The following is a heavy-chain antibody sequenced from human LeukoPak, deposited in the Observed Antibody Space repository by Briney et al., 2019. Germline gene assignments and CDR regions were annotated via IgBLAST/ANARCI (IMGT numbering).Heavy chain of an antibody. CDR2: IIPIFGTA. J-gene: IGHJ5*02. Sequence: GASVKVSCKASGGTFSSYAISWVRQAPGQGLEWMGGIIPIFGTANYAQKFQGRVTITADESTSTAYMELSSLRSEDTAVYYCARAPGYCSGGSCYSWFDPWGQGTLVTVSS. CDR3: ARAPGYCSGGSCYSWFDP. V-gene: IGHV1-69*13. D-gene: IGHD2-15*01. CDR1: GGTFSSYA.